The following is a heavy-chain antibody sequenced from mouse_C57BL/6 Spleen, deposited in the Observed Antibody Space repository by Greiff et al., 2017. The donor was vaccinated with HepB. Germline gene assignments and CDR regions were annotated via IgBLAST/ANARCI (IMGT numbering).Heavy chain of an antibody. Sequence: EVKLMESGGDLVKPGGSLKLSCAASGFTFSSYGMSWVRQTPDKRLEWVATISSGGSYTYYPDSVKGRFTISRDNAKNTLYLQLSRLKSEDTAMYYCARRDSSGYLDYWGQGTTLTVSS. D-gene: IGHD3-2*02. V-gene: IGHV5-6*02. CDR3: ARRDSSGYLDY. CDR1: GFTFSSYG. J-gene: IGHJ2*01. CDR2: ISSGGSYT.